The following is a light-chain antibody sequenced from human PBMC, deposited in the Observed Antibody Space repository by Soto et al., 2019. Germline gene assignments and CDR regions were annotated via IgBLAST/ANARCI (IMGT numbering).Light chain of an antibody. Sequence: EIVLTQSPGTLSLSPGERATLSCRASQSVSSNYLAWYRRKPGQAPSLLIYGASTRATGIPGRFSGSGSGNDFTRTITRLEPEDFAVYYCQQYGSSPPTFGQGTKVEFK. CDR1: QSVSSNY. CDR2: GAS. CDR3: QQYGSSPPT. J-gene: IGKJ1*01. V-gene: IGKV3-20*01.